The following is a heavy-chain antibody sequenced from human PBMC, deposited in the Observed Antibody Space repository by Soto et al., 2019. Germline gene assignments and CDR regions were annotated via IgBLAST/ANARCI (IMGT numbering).Heavy chain of an antibody. CDR3: ARIGYSYARNCFDP. V-gene: IGHV4-34*01. D-gene: IGHD5-18*01. CDR1: GGSFSGYY. J-gene: IGHJ5*02. CDR2: INHSGST. Sequence: QVQLQQWGAGLLKPSETLSLTCAVYGGSFSGYYWSWIRQPPGKGLEWIGEINHSGSTNYNPSLKSRVTISVDTSKNQVSLKLSSVTAADTAVYYWARIGYSYARNCFDPWGQVTLVTVSS.